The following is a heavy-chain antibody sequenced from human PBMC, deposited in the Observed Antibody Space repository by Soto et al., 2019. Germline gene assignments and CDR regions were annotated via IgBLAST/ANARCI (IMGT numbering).Heavy chain of an antibody. CDR1: GGSISSVGYY. D-gene: IGHD2-21*02. CDR2: IYYSGST. CDR3: ARLPWPLYCAGDCYSX. V-gene: IGHV4-31*03. J-gene: IGHJ4*02. Sequence: SETLSLTCTVSGGSISSVGYYWSWIRQHPGKGLEWIGYIYYSGSTYYNPSLKSRVTISVDTSKNQFSLKLSSVTAADTAVYYCARLPWPLYCAGDCYSXWGQGTLVTVSX.